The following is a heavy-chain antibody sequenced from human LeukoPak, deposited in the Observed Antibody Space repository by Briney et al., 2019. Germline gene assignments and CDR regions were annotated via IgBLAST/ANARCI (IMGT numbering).Heavy chain of an antibody. Sequence: GGSLRLSCAASGFSFSICSMNWLRQAPGKGLEWVSSISSSSTYIYYAHSLEGRFTIPRDNVRNSLYLQMNSLRAEGTAVYYCAGDYEGNLAFDIWGQGTMVSVSP. V-gene: IGHV3-21*01. CDR1: GFSFSICS. CDR2: ISSSSTYI. J-gene: IGHJ3*02. CDR3: AGDYEGNLAFDI. D-gene: IGHD4-23*01.